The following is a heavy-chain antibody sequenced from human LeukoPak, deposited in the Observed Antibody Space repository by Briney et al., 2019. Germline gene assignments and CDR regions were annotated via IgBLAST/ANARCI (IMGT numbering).Heavy chain of an antibody. V-gene: IGHV3-48*03. CDR2: LSSSGSAL. CDR3: ARSARLMKGVVEVTALDD. D-gene: IGHD3-3*01. J-gene: IGHJ4*02. Sequence: GGSLTLSCEDSGFTFRSYEMNWVRQAPGKGLEWIAYLSSSGSALSYADSVKGRFTIARDNDKNSVYLEMNSLRADDTAVYYCARSARLMKGVVEVTALDDWGQGTLVTVSS. CDR1: GFTFRSYE.